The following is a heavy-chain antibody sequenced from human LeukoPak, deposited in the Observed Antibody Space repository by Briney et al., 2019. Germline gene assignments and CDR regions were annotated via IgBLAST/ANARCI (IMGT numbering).Heavy chain of an antibody. CDR2: INHSEST. J-gene: IGHJ6*03. Sequence: SETLSLTCAVYGGSFSGYYWSWIRQPPGKGLEWIGEINHSESTNYNPSLKSRVTISVDKSKNQFSLKLTSVTAADTAVYYCAREGASGWNYGGGYMDVWGKGTTVTVSS. CDR1: GGSFSGYY. CDR3: AREGASGWNYGGGYMDV. D-gene: IGHD4-23*01. V-gene: IGHV4-34*01.